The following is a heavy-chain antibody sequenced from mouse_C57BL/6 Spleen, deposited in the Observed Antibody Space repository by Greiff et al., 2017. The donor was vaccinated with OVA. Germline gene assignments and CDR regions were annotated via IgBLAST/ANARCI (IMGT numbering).Heavy chain of an antibody. CDR3: ARHEDGNGYIDY. Sequence: QVQLKESGAELVKPGASVKLSCKASGYTFTEYTIHWIKQRSGQGLEWIGWFYPGSGSIKYNEKFKDKATLTADKSSSTVYMELSRLTSEDSAVYFCARHEDGNGYIDYWGQGTTLTVSS. CDR1: GYTFTEYT. CDR2: FYPGSGSI. J-gene: IGHJ2*01. D-gene: IGHD1-1*02. V-gene: IGHV1-62-2*01.